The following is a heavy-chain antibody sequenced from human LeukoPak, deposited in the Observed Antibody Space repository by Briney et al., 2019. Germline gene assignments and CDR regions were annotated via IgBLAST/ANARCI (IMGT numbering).Heavy chain of an antibody. Sequence: ASVTVSCKPSGYTFTNFGISWVRQAPGQGLEWMGWIGAYNGDTNYAQKFQGRVTMTTDTSTSTAYMDLRSLRSDDTAVYYCTRDHCRGDNCPSFDYWGQGTLVTVSS. CDR3: TRDHCRGDNCPSFDY. CDR2: IGAYNGDT. J-gene: IGHJ4*02. V-gene: IGHV1-18*04. D-gene: IGHD2-15*01. CDR1: GYTFTNFG.